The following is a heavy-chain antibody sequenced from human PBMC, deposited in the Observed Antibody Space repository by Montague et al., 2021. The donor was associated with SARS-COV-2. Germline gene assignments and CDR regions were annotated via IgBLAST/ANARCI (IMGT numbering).Heavy chain of an antibody. J-gene: IGHJ4*02. CDR1: DGSVISTYPH. D-gene: IGHD6-13*01. CDR3: TRGIDSYKTGY. CDR2: IFHIDTA. Sequence: SETLSLTCTVSDGSVISTYPHWHWVRQSPGRGLEWNGGYIFHIDTAAYNASLRSRVTISVDTSKTQISLKLTSVTAADTAVYYCTRGIDSYKTGYWGQGIKVTVSS. V-gene: IGHV4-61*01.